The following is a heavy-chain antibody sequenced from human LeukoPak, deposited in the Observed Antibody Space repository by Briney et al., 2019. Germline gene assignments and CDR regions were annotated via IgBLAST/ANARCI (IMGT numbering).Heavy chain of an antibody. Sequence: PGGSLRLSCVASGFSLSSYSMNWVRQAPGKGLEWVSYITSSSSNIKYADAVKGRFTISRDNAKNSLYLETNSLRDEDTAIYYCAGDRAYAFDIWGQGTMVTISS. D-gene: IGHD3-10*01. CDR3: AGDRAYAFDI. V-gene: IGHV3-48*02. CDR2: ITSSSSNI. CDR1: GFSLSSYS. J-gene: IGHJ3*02.